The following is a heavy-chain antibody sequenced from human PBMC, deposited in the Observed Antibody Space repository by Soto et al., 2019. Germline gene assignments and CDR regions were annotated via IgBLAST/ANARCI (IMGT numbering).Heavy chain of an antibody. D-gene: IGHD6-6*01. CDR2: IYHSGST. J-gene: IGHJ5*02. Sequence: LSLTCAVSGYSISSGYNWGWLRQPPGKGLEWIGNIYHSGSTNYNPSLRSRVTMSVDTSKNQFSLRMSAVTAADTAVYYCAREWNVAGAARLNWLDPWGQGTLVTVSS. CDR1: GYSISSGYN. V-gene: IGHV4-38-2*02. CDR3: AREWNVAGAARLNWLDP.